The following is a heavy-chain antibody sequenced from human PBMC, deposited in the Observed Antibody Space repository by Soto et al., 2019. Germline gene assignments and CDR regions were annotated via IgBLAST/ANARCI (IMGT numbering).Heavy chain of an antibody. Sequence: PSETLSLTCSVSGGPISSSSYYWGWIRQAPGKGLEWLATIYYTGYTYHNPSLKSHVTISVDTSKDQFSLELTSVTAADTALYYCARSASATHWCFDLWGRGTLVTVSS. J-gene: IGHJ2*01. D-gene: IGHD5-18*01. CDR3: ARSASATHWCFDL. CDR1: GGPISSSSYY. CDR2: IYYTGYT. V-gene: IGHV4-39*01.